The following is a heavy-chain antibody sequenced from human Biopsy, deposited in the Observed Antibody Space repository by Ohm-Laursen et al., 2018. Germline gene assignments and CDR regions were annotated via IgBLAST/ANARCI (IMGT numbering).Heavy chain of an antibody. V-gene: IGHV4-59*07. CDR3: ARATNSTGWPYYYFYGMDV. CDR1: GGSISSDY. J-gene: IGHJ6*02. D-gene: IGHD2/OR15-2a*01. Sequence: SDTLSLTYTVSGGSISSDYWSWIRQTPGKGLEWIGYIYYSGSTNYNPSLKSRVTISVDTSKNQFSLRLNSVTAADTAVYYCARATNSTGWPYYYFYGMDVWGRGTTVTVSS. CDR2: IYYSGST.